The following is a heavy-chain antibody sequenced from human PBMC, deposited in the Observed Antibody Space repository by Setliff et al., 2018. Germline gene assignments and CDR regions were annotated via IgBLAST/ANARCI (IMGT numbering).Heavy chain of an antibody. V-gene: IGHV1-18*01. CDR1: GGTFTKYG. Sequence: GASVKVSCKASGGTFTKYGISWVRQAPGQGLEWMGWISPYNGNTNYAQKLQGRVTMTTETSTTTAYMEVRSLRSDDTAVYHCARDGGNFDYWGQGTLVTVSS. CDR2: ISPYNGNT. D-gene: IGHD3-16*01. CDR3: ARDGGNFDY. J-gene: IGHJ4*02.